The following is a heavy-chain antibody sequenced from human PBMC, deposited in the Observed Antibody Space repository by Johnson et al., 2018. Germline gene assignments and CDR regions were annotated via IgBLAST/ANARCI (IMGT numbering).Heavy chain of an antibody. J-gene: IGHJ3*02. V-gene: IGHV3-30-3*01. D-gene: IGHD6-13*01. CDR3: ARDSCAYSSSCQKVALDS. Sequence: QVQLVQSGGGVVQPGRSLRLSCAASGFTFSSYAMHWVRQAPGKGLEWVAVISYDGSNKYYADSVKGRVTISRDNSKKTLYLQMNSLRAGDTAVDYCARDSCAYSSSCQKVALDSWGQGTMVTVSS. CDR2: ISYDGSNK. CDR1: GFTFSSYA.